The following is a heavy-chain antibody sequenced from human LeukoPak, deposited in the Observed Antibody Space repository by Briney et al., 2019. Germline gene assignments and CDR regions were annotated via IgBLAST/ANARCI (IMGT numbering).Heavy chain of an antibody. V-gene: IGHV3-9*01. Sequence: GGSLKSPGQAPGSPLVDIALNWVRQVPGKGLEWAPGISWNSGSIGYADSVKGRFTISRDNAKNSLYLQMNSLRAEDTALYYCAKDGYYDSYYFDYWGQGTLVTVSS. CDR3: AKDGYYDSYYFDY. CDR1: GSPLVDIA. J-gene: IGHJ4*02. CDR2: ISWNSGSI. D-gene: IGHD3-22*01.